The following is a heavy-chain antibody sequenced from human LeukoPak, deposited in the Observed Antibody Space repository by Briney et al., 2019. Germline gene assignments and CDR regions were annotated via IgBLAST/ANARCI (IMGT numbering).Heavy chain of an antibody. CDR1: GFNSEDHA. Sequence: GGSLRLSCVVSGFNSEDHAMHWVRQAPGKGLEWVSGIYWSSSGTGYADSVKGRFTVSRDSAKNSLYLQMNSLRAEDTAVYYCARATDGDYVPYWGQGTLVTVSS. CDR3: ARATDGDYVPY. CDR2: IYWSSSGT. V-gene: IGHV3-9*02. J-gene: IGHJ4*02. D-gene: IGHD4-17*01.